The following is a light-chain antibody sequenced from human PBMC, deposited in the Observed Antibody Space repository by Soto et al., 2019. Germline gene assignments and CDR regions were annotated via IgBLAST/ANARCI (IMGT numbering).Light chain of an antibody. CDR3: SSYTSTNTWI. V-gene: IGLV2-8*01. CDR2: EVT. Sequence: QSALTQPPSASGSPGQSVTISCTGTSSDVGGYHYVSWYQQHPGKAPKLMIHEVTKRPSGVPDRFSGSKSGNTASLTVSGLQGEDEADYYCSSYTSTNTWIFGGGTKLTVL. J-gene: IGLJ2*01. CDR1: SSDVGGYHY.